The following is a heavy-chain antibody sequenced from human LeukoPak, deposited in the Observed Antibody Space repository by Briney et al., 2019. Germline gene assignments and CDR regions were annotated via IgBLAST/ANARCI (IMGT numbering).Heavy chain of an antibody. J-gene: IGHJ4*02. D-gene: IGHD3-9*01. CDR2: ISGSGGTT. Sequence: PGGSLGLSCAASGFTFSSYAMTWVRQAPGKGLEWVSAISGSGGTTYYADSVRGRFTISRDNSKYTLYLQMNSLRAEDTALYYCAKGLINDWSALESWGQGTLVTVSS. CDR1: GFTFSSYA. CDR3: AKGLINDWSALES. V-gene: IGHV3-23*01.